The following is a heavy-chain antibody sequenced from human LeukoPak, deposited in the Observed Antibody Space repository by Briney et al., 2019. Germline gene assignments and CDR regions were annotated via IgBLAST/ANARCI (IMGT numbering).Heavy chain of an antibody. J-gene: IGHJ4*02. V-gene: IGHV3-74*01. Sequence: GGSLRLSCAVSGFTFSSYWMNWVRQVPGKGLVWVSHINTFGTTATYADSVKGRFTISRDNANNTLYLQMNSLRVEDTAVYYCVRDNAYKFNYWGQGTLVTVSS. CDR1: GFTFSSYW. D-gene: IGHD5-24*01. CDR2: INTFGTTA. CDR3: VRDNAYKFNY.